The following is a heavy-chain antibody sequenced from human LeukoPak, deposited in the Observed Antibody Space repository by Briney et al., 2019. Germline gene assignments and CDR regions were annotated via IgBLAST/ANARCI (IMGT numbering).Heavy chain of an antibody. CDR1: DGSISSYY. CDR3: ASRKLGNDY. Sequence: SETLSFTCSVSDGSISSYYWSWIRQPAGKGLEWIGHIYISGSTNYNPSLKSRVTISADTSQNQFSLKLSSVTAADTAVYYCASRKLGNDYWGQGTLVTVSS. V-gene: IGHV4-4*07. D-gene: IGHD7-27*01. CDR2: IYISGST. J-gene: IGHJ4*02.